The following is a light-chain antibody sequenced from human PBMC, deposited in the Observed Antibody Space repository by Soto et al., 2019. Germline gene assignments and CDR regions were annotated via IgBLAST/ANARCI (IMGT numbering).Light chain of an antibody. CDR3: QSYYSSRLAV. V-gene: IGLV1-40*01. CDR1: SSNIGAGYD. CDR2: GNS. J-gene: IGLJ2*01. Sequence: QAVVTQPPSVSGAPGKRFTISCTGRSSNIGAGYDVHWYQQLPGTAPKLLIYGNSNRPSGVPDRFSGSKSGPSASLAITGLQPEDEAEYSGQSYYSSRLAVFGGGTKRTVL.